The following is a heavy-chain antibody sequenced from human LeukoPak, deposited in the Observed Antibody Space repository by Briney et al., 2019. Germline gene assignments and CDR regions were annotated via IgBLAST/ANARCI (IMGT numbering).Heavy chain of an antibody. V-gene: IGHV4-39*01. D-gene: IGHD2-2*01. CDR2: GMVKVST. CDR1: GGSINSSTYY. Sequence: PLETPSLTCTVSGGSINSSTYYWGWIRRTPGKGLEWIGSGMVKVSTYYNPSLKSRVTISVDTSKNQFSLNLSSVTAADTAVYYCASLVPAAMSPFDYWGQGTLVT. J-gene: IGHJ4*02. CDR3: ASLVPAAMSPFDY.